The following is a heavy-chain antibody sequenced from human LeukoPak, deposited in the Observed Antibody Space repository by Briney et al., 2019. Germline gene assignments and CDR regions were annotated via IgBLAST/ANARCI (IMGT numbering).Heavy chain of an antibody. CDR3: ARAGNYYGSGGIDY. J-gene: IGHJ4*02. V-gene: IGHV6-1*01. CDR2: TYYRSKWYN. Sequence: TYYRSKWYNDYAVSVKSRMPINPDTSKNQFSLQLNSVTPEDTAVYYCARAGNYYGSGGIDYWGQGTLVTVSS. D-gene: IGHD3-10*01.